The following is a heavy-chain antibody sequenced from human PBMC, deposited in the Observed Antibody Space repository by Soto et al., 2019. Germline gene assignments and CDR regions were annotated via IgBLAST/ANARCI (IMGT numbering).Heavy chain of an antibody. V-gene: IGHV3-23*01. J-gene: IGHJ3*01. CDR2: VSGSGGSS. D-gene: IGHD4-17*01. Sequence: GGSLRLSCAASGFIFTNYALSCVRQAPGKGLEGVAGVSGSGGSSYYADSAKARLTVSRATSRSTLYLQMSSLRAEDSAIYYCAKDADNDDYGVFDVWGQGTLVTVSS. CDR3: AKDADNDDYGVFDV. CDR1: GFIFTNYA.